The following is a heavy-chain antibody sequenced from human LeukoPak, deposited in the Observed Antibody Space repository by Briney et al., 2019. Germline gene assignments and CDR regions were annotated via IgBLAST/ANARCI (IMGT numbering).Heavy chain of an antibody. Sequence: GGSLRLSCAASGFTFSSYAMSWVRQAPGKGLEWVSAISGSGGSTYYADSVKGRFTISRDNSKNTLYLQMNSLGAEDTAVYYCAKDRPMDYGDLYYFDYWGQGTLVTVSS. J-gene: IGHJ4*02. V-gene: IGHV3-23*01. CDR3: AKDRPMDYGDLYYFDY. D-gene: IGHD4-17*01. CDR2: ISGSGGST. CDR1: GFTFSSYA.